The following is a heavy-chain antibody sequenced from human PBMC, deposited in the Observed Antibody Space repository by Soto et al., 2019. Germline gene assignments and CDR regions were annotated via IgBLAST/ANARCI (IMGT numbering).Heavy chain of an antibody. D-gene: IGHD1-20*01. CDR1: GGTFSSYA. Sequence: SVKVSCKASGGTFSSYAISWVRQAPGQGLEWMGGIIPIFGTANYAQKFQGRVTITADESTSTAYMELSSLRSEDTAVYYCARELYSWNGPVDPDAFDIWGQGTMVTVSS. V-gene: IGHV1-69*13. CDR3: ARELYSWNGPVDPDAFDI. J-gene: IGHJ3*02. CDR2: IIPIFGTA.